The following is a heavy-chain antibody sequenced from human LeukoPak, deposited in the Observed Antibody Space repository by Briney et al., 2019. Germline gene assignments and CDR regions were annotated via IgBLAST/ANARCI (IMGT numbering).Heavy chain of an antibody. CDR1: GFTFSSYS. Sequence: GGSLRLSCAASGFTFSSYSMNWVRQAPGKGLEWVSSISSSSSYIYYADSVKGRFTISRDNAKNSLYLQMNSLRAEDTAVYYCARVDEYQLPGGDYWGQGTLVTVSS. V-gene: IGHV3-21*01. D-gene: IGHD2-2*01. CDR3: ARVDEYQLPGGDY. CDR2: ISSSSSYI. J-gene: IGHJ4*02.